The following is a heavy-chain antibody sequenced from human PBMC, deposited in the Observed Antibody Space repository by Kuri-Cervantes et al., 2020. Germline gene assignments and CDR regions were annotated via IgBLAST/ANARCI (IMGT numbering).Heavy chain of an antibody. CDR1: GFTFSSYG. Sequence: GESLKISCAASGFTFSSYGMHWVRQAPGKGLEWVAVIWYDGSNKYYADSVKGRFTISRDNSKNTLYLQMNSLRAEDTAVYYCARDSDLDAFDIWGQGTMVTVSS. V-gene: IGHV3-33*01. CDR3: ARDSDLDAFDI. D-gene: IGHD3-10*01. CDR2: IWYDGSNK. J-gene: IGHJ3*02.